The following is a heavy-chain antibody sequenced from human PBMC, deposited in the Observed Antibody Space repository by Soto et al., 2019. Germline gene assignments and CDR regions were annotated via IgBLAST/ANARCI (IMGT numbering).Heavy chain of an antibody. V-gene: IGHV3-23*01. Sequence: EVQLLESGGGFIHPGGSLRLSCAASGFSFSSFAMNWVRQAPGKGLEWVSIISGSADSTFYADSVKGRFTISRDNSKSTLYRQINSLRAEDTAVYYCAKTMGAMIYAISVYGMDVWGQGTTVTVSS. CDR3: AKTMGAMIYAISVYGMDV. CDR2: ISGSADST. D-gene: IGHD2-8*01. J-gene: IGHJ6*02. CDR1: GFSFSSFA.